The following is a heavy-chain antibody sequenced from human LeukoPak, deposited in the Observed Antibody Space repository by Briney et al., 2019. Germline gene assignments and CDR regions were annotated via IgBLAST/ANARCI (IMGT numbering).Heavy chain of an antibody. V-gene: IGHV3-11*04. D-gene: IGHD3-10*02. CDR3: AELGITMIGGV. CDR1: GFTFSDYY. Sequence: GGSLRLSCAASGFTFSDYYMSWIRQAPGKGLDWVSYISSSLSTTYYADSVKGRFTISRDNAKNSLYLQMNSLRAEDTAVYYCAELGITMIGGVWGKGTTVTISS. CDR2: ISSSLSTT. J-gene: IGHJ6*04.